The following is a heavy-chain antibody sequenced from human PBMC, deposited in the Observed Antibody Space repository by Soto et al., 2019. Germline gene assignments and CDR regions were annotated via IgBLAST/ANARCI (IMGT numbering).Heavy chain of an antibody. CDR1: GFTFSIYS. J-gene: IGHJ3*02. CDR2: IMPGSSHI. CDR3: ARAPNSGSYYGAFDI. D-gene: IGHD1-26*01. Sequence: GGSLRLSCAASGFTFSIYSMNWVRQAPGKGLEWVSYIMPGSSHIFYADSVKGRFTISRDNAKNSLYLQMNSLRAEDTAVYYCARAPNSGSYYGAFDIWGQGTMVTVSS. V-gene: IGHV3-48*01.